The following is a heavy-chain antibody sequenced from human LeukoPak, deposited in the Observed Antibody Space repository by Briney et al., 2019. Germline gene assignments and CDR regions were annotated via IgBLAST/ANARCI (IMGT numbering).Heavy chain of an antibody. Sequence: GGSLRLSCAASGFTFSNYAMTWVRQAPGKGLEWISSISASGQTTYYADSVKGRFIISRDSSKNTLSLQMNSLRAEDTAVYYCARIPAANGRFWFDPWGQGTLVTVSS. CDR2: ISASGQTT. J-gene: IGHJ5*02. D-gene: IGHD2-2*01. V-gene: IGHV3-23*01. CDR3: ARIPAANGRFWFDP. CDR1: GFTFSNYA.